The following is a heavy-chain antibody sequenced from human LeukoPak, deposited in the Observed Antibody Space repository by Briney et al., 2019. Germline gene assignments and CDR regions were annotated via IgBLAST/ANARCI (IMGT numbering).Heavy chain of an antibody. CDR3: AKARAHYYGSGSPND. D-gene: IGHD3-10*01. CDR1: GFTFSSYW. CDR2: IRYDGSNK. V-gene: IGHV3-30*02. J-gene: IGHJ4*02. Sequence: GGSLRLSCAASGFTFSSYWMTWVRQAPGKGLEWVAFIRYDGSNKYYADSVKGRFTISRDNSKNTLYLQMNSLRAEDTAVYYCAKARAHYYGSGSPNDWGQGTLVTVSS.